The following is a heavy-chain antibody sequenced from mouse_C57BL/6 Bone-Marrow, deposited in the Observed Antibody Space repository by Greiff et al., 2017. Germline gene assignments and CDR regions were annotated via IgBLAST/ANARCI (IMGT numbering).Heavy chain of an antibody. CDR3: ARVDYGSSYAMDY. Sequence: EVMLVESGGGLVKPGGSLKLSCAASGFTFSSYAMSWVRQTPEKRLEWVATISDGGSYTYYPDNVKGRFTISRDNAKNNLYLQMSHLKSEDTAMYYCARVDYGSSYAMDYWGQGTSVTVSS. CDR2: ISDGGSYT. CDR1: GFTFSSYA. V-gene: IGHV5-4*03. J-gene: IGHJ4*01. D-gene: IGHD1-1*01.